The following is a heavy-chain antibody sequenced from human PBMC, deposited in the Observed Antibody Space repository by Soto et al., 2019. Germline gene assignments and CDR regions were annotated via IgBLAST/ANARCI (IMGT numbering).Heavy chain of an antibody. CDR1: GDTFSRYA. Sequence: QVQLVQSGAEVKKPGSSVRVSCKASGDTFSRYAISWVRQAPGQGLEWMGGIIPLFGTANYAQRFQGRVRITADESTTTVYMALKGLRSEDTDVYYCARGVDCDTGGYYYFYWGQGTLVTVSS. D-gene: IGHD3-22*01. CDR3: ARGVDCDTGGYYYFY. V-gene: IGHV1-69*01. CDR2: IIPLFGTA. J-gene: IGHJ4*02.